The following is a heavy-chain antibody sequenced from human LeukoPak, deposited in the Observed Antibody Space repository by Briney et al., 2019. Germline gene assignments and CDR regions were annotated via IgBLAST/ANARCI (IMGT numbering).Heavy chain of an antibody. V-gene: IGHV3-64*01. CDR3: ARGQVDTAMDY. J-gene: IGHJ4*02. CDR1: GSTFSSYA. D-gene: IGHD5-18*01. Sequence: GGSLRLSCAASGSTFSSYAMHWVRQAPGKGLEYVSAISSNGGSTYYANSVKGRFTISRDNSKNTLYLQMGSLRAEDMAVYYCARGQVDTAMDYWGQGTLVTASS. CDR2: ISSNGGST.